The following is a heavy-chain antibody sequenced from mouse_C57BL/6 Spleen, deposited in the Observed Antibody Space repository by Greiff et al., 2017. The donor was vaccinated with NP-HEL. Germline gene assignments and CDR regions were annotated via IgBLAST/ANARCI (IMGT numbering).Heavy chain of an antibody. V-gene: IGHV1-62-2*01. J-gene: IGHJ4*01. CDR2: FYPGSGSI. CDR3: ARHGIYYDYDGYYAMDY. CDR1: GYTFTEYT. D-gene: IGHD2-4*01. Sequence: VQLQQSGAELVKPGASVKLSCKASGYTFTEYTIHWVKQRPGQGLEWIGWFYPGSGSIKYNEKFKDKATLTADKSSSTVYMELSRLTSEDSAVFFCARHGIYYDYDGYYAMDYWGQGTSVTDSS.